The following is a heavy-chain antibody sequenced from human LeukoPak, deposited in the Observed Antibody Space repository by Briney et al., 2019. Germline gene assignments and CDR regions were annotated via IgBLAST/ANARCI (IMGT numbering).Heavy chain of an antibody. Sequence: ASVKVSCKASGDAFNGHTINWVRQAPGQGLEWVGSIIPSFGIPSYAQKFKGRVTISADTSTTTAFMDLTSLRSEDTAVYYCARDFWGTMVRAASMDVWGQGTTVTVSS. CDR2: IIPSFGIP. CDR3: ARDFWGTMVRAASMDV. J-gene: IGHJ6*02. D-gene: IGHD3-10*01. CDR1: GDAFNGHT. V-gene: IGHV1-69*10.